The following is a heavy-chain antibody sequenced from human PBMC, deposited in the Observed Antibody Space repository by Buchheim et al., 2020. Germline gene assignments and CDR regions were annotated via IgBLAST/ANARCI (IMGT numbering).Heavy chain of an antibody. Sequence: QVQLVESGGGVVQPGRSLRLSCAASGFTFSSYAMHWVRQAPGKGLEWVAVISYDGSNKYYADSVKGRFTISRGNSKNTLYLQMNSLRAEDTAVYYCARVSGSTSCFDYWGQGTL. CDR3: ARVSGSTSCFDY. CDR2: ISYDGSNK. CDR1: GFTFSSYA. J-gene: IGHJ4*02. V-gene: IGHV3-30-3*01. D-gene: IGHD2-2*01.